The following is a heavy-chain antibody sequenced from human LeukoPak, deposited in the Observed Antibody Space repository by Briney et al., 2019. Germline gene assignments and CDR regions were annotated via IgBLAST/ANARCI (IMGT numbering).Heavy chain of an antibody. D-gene: IGHD3-22*01. J-gene: IGHJ4*02. CDR1: GYTFTGYH. V-gene: IGHV1-2*02. Sequence: ASVKVNGKASGYTFTGYHTHWGLYAPGQGHEWMGWFNHNSGGTNYAQKFQGRVTMTRDTSISTAYMELSRLRSDDTAVYYCARGLRYYDSSGYYYYYFDYWGQGTLVTVSS. CDR2: FNHNSGGT. CDR3: ARGLRYYDSSGYYYYYFDY.